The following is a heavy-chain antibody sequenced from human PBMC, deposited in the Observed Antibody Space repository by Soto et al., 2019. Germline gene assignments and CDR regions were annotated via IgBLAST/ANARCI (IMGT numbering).Heavy chain of an antibody. CDR3: AKGTRHCSGGSCYLFDY. D-gene: IGHD2-15*01. J-gene: IGHJ4*02. CDR2: ISGSGGST. Sequence: PGGSLRLSCAASGFTFSSYAMSWVRQAPGKGLEWVSAISGSGGSTYYADSVKGRFTISRDNSKNTLYLQMNSLRAEDTAVYYCAKGTRHCSGGSCYLFDYWGQGTPVTVSS. CDR1: GFTFSSYA. V-gene: IGHV3-23*01.